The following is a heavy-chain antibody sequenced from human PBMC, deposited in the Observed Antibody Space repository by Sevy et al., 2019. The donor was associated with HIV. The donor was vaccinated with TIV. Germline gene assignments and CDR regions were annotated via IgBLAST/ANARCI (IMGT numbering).Heavy chain of an antibody. CDR2: IIPVFGTP. CDR1: GGTFSDYA. J-gene: IGHJ6*03. V-gene: IGHV1-69*13. Sequence: ASVKVSCKASGGTFSDYAISWVRQAPGQGLEWMGAIIPVFGTPNYAQKIQGRVTITADESTSTAFMELSRLRSDDTAVYFCARVQCRSTSCYTGYYYYYMDVWGEGTTVTVSS. D-gene: IGHD2-2*02. CDR3: ARVQCRSTSCYTGYYYYYMDV.